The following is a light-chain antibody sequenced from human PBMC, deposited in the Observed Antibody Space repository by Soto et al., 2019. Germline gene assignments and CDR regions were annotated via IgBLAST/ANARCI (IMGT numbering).Light chain of an antibody. CDR1: QSFSSW. Sequence: DIQMTQSPSTLSASVGDRVTITCRASQSFSSWLAWYQQKPGKAPRLLIYDASSLESGVPSRFSGSGSGTEFTLTISSLQPDDFATYYCQQYNSYLWTFGQGTKVDIK. CDR3: QQYNSYLWT. J-gene: IGKJ1*01. CDR2: DAS. V-gene: IGKV1-5*01.